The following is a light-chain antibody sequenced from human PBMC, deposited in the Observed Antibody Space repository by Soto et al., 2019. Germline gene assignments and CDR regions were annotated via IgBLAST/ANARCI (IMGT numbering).Light chain of an antibody. CDR1: QTVSSN. J-gene: IGKJ4*01. V-gene: IGKV3-15*01. CDR2: GAS. Sequence: EIVMTQSPATLPVSPGEGATLSCRASQTVSSNLAWYQQKPGQAPRLLIYGASTRATGIPARFSGSGSGTEFTLTISSLQSEDFAVYYCHQYNNWPLTFGEGTKVEIK. CDR3: HQYNNWPLT.